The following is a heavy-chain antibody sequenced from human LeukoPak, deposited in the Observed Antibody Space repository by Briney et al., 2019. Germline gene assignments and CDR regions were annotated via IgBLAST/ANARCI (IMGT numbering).Heavy chain of an antibody. Sequence: SQTLALTCAISGDSVSSNSAAWNWIRQSPSRGLEWLGRTYYRSKLYNDYAVSVKSQITINPDTSKNQFYLQVNSVPPEDTAVYYCARQAVAGPLAFDIWGQGTMVTVSS. CDR1: GDSVSSNSAA. J-gene: IGHJ3*02. V-gene: IGHV6-1*01. CDR2: TYYRSKLYN. D-gene: IGHD6-19*01. CDR3: ARQAVAGPLAFDI.